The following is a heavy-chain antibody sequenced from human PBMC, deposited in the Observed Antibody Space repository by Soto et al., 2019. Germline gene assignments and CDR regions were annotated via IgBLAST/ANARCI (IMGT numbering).Heavy chain of an antibody. V-gene: IGHV4-59*01. CDR3: ARAWKWLDPVDY. CDR2: VKHSGDT. Sequence: QVQLQESGPGLVKPSETLSLTCTVSGGAIGNYFWTWIRQPPGKGLEWIGDVKHSGDTNYNPSLKSRVTISVDTSKRHFSLIQSSVTAADTAVYYCARAWKWLDPVDYLGQGTLVTGSS. J-gene: IGHJ4*02. CDR1: GGAIGNYF. D-gene: IGHD6-19*01.